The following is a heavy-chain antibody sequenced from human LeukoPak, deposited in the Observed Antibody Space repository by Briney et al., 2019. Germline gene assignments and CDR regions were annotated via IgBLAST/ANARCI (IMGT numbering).Heavy chain of an antibody. CDR2: IYYSGST. Sequence: SETLSLTCTVSGGSISSSSYYWGWIRQPPGKGLGWIGSIYYSGSTYYNPSLKSRVTISVDTSKNQFSLKLSSVTAADTAVYYCARILWFGESPYSDYMDVWGKGTTVTVSS. J-gene: IGHJ6*03. V-gene: IGHV4-39*01. CDR1: GGSISSSSYY. D-gene: IGHD3-10*01. CDR3: ARILWFGESPYSDYMDV.